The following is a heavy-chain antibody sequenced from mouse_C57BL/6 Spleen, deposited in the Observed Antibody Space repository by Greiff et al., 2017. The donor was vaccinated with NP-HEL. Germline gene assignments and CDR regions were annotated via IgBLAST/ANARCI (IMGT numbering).Heavy chain of an antibody. J-gene: IGHJ1*03. Sequence: QVQLQQPGAELVKPGASVKMSCKASGYTFTSYWITWVKQRPGQGLEWIGDIYPGSGSTNYNEKFKSKATLTVDTSSSTAYMQLSSLTSEDSAVYYCARAPFYYGSNFDVWGTGTTVTVSS. CDR1: GYTFTSYW. D-gene: IGHD1-1*01. CDR3: ARAPFYYGSNFDV. V-gene: IGHV1-55*01. CDR2: IYPGSGST.